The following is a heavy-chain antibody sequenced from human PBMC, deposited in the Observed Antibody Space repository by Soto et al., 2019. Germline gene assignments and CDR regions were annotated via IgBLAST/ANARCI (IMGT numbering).Heavy chain of an antibody. D-gene: IGHD3-3*01. CDR2: IFYNGFT. V-gene: IGHV4-39*01. CDR1: GGSINNDNYY. Sequence: QLQLQESGPGLVKPSETLSLTCTVYGGSINNDNYYWGWIRQPPGKGLEWIGIIFYNGFTYYSPSLKSRVTISVDTSKNQFSLKLTSVTAADTAVYYCARQDDFWSGSGWFDPWGQGTLVTVSS. J-gene: IGHJ5*02. CDR3: ARQDDFWSGSGWFDP.